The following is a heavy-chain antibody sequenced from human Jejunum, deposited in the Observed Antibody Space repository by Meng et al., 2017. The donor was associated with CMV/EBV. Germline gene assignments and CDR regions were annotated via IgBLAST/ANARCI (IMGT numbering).Heavy chain of an antibody. CDR1: GYTFTRYP. Sequence: QGQLVKSGSELKKPGASVKVSCKASGYTFTRYPMNWVRQAPGQGLEWMGWINTNTGNPTYAQGFTGRFVFSLDTSVSTAYLQINSLRADDTAVYYCARDSPLDGYSLLDYWGQGTLVTVSS. CDR3: ARDSPLDGYSLLDY. J-gene: IGHJ4*02. D-gene: IGHD5-24*01. V-gene: IGHV7-4-1*02. CDR2: INTNTGNP.